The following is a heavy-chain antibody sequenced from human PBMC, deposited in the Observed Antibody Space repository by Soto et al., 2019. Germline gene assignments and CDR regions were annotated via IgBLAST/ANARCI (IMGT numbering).Heavy chain of an antibody. CDR2: LSGSGVST. CDR3: AKIESRFFYDSTGYYPFDY. J-gene: IGHJ4*02. V-gene: IGHV3-23*01. Sequence: GGSLRLSFAVSGFTFSDYWMSWVRQAPGKGLEWVSALSGSGVSTYYADSVMGRFTISRDNSKNTVYLQMNSLRAEDTAVYYCAKIESRFFYDSTGYYPFDYWGQGTLVTVSS. CDR1: GFTFSDYW. D-gene: IGHD3-22*01.